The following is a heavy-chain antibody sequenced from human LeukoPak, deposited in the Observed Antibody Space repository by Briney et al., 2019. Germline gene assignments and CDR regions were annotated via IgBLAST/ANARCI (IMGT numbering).Heavy chain of an antibody. V-gene: IGHV1-2*02. J-gene: IGHJ4*02. D-gene: IGHD2-2*01. Sequence: ASVKVSCKASGYTFTGYYMHWVRQAPGHGLEWMGWINPNSGGTNYAQKFQGRVTMTRDTSISTAYMELSRLRSDDTAVYYCERVRRNCSSTSCYGSEMDYWGQGTLVTVSS. CDR3: ERVRRNCSSTSCYGSEMDY. CDR2: INPNSGGT. CDR1: GYTFTGYY.